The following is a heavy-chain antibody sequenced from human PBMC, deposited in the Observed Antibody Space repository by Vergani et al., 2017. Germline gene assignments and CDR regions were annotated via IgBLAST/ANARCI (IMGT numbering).Heavy chain of an antibody. Sequence: QVQLHQWGAGLLKPSETLSLTCAVYGGSFSGYYWSWSRQPPGKGLEWIGEINHSGSTNYNTSLKNRGTISVDTTTTKFFRKRSSVSDADTAVYYCARKRADYGVWSGSFYYLDYWGQGTLVTVSS. CDR2: INHSGST. CDR1: GGSFSGYY. J-gene: IGHJ4*02. CDR3: ARKRADYGVWSGSFYYLDY. D-gene: IGHD3-3*01. V-gene: IGHV4-34*01.